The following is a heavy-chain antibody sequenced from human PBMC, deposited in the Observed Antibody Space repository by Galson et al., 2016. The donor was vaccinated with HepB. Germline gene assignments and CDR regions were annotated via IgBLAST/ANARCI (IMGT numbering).Heavy chain of an antibody. J-gene: IGHJ3*02. Sequence: SLRLSCAASGFTFSSYSMHWVRQAPGKGLEWVAVILYNGGSEYYADSVKGRFTIYRDKSKNTLYLQMNSLSAEDTAVYYCAAEYSSSVGAFDIWGQGTMVTVSS. V-gene: IGHV3-30*03. CDR2: ILYNGGSE. D-gene: IGHD6-6*01. CDR3: AAEYSSSVGAFDI. CDR1: GFTFSSYS.